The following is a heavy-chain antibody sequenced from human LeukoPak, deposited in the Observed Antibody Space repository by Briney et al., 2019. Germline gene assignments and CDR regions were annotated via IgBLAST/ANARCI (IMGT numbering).Heavy chain of an antibody. CDR2: IYYSGST. Sequence: SETLSLTCTVSGGSISSYYWSWIRQPPGKGLEWIGYIYYSGSTNYNPSLKSRVTISVDTSKNQFSLKLSSVTAADTAVYYCARGSSSWYKRKDFDYWGQGTLVTVSS. V-gene: IGHV4-59*12. D-gene: IGHD6-13*01. J-gene: IGHJ4*02. CDR1: GGSISSYY. CDR3: ARGSSSWYKRKDFDY.